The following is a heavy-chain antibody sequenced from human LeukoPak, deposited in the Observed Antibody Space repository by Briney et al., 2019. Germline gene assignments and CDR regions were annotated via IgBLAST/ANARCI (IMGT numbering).Heavy chain of an antibody. J-gene: IGHJ4*02. V-gene: IGHV3-21*01. D-gene: IGHD4-17*01. CDR1: GITFSSYS. CDR2: ISTSSSYI. Sequence: PGGSLRLSCAASGITFSSYSMSWVRQAPGKGLEWVSSISTSSSYIYYADSVKGRFTISRDNAKNSLYLQMNSLRAEDTAVYYCARRYGDYVGSFEYWGQGTHVTVSS. CDR3: ARRYGDYVGSFEY.